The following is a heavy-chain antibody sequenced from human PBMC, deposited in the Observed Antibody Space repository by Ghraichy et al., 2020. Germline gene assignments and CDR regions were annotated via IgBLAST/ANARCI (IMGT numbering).Heavy chain of an antibody. V-gene: IGHV3-13*01. J-gene: IGHJ6*02. CDR1: GFTLSEYD. Sequence: GGSLRLSCAASGFTLSEYDLHWVRQRTGKGLEWVSAIGLAGDTYYAASVKGRFTISREHAKNSLYLQLHSLRVGDTAVYYCARDKYGMDVWGRGTTVTAS. CDR2: IGLAGDT. CDR3: ARDKYGMDV.